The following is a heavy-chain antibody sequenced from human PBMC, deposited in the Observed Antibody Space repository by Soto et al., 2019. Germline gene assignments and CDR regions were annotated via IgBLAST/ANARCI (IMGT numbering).Heavy chain of an antibody. CDR2: ISGSGGST. D-gene: IGHD3-3*01. CDR1: GFTFSSYA. Sequence: GGSLRLSCAASGFTFSSYAMSWVRQAPGKGLEWVSAISGSGGSTYYADSVKGRFTISRDNSKNTLYLQMNSLRAEDTAVYYCAKNAEGHYDFWSGYYNHERNYYFDYWGQGTLVTVSS. V-gene: IGHV3-23*01. CDR3: AKNAEGHYDFWSGYYNHERNYYFDY. J-gene: IGHJ4*02.